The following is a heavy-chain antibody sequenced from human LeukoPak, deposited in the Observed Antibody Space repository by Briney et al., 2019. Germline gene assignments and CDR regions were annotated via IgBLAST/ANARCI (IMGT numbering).Heavy chain of an antibody. V-gene: IGHV3-30*02. D-gene: IGHD1-26*01. J-gene: IGHJ4*02. Sequence: SGGSLRLSCAASGFTFSSYGMHWVRQAPGKGLEWVAFIRYDGSNKYYADSVKGRFTISRDNSKNTLYLQMNSLRAEDTAVYYCARELRGSYYGGVFDYWGQGTLVTASS. CDR2: IRYDGSNK. CDR3: ARELRGSYYGGVFDY. CDR1: GFTFSSYG.